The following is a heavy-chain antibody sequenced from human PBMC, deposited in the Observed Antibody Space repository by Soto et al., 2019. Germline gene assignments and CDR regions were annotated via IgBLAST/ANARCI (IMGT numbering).Heavy chain of an antibody. V-gene: IGHV4-61*08. Sequence: PSETLSLTCTVSGGSISSGGYYWSRIRQHPGKGLEWIGYIYYSGSTNYNPSLKSRVTISVDTSKNQFSLKLSSVTAADTAVYYCARLTYYYDSSGYPAHDAFDIWGQGTMVTVSS. J-gene: IGHJ3*02. CDR1: GGSISSGGYY. CDR3: ARLTYYYDSSGYPAHDAFDI. D-gene: IGHD3-22*01. CDR2: IYYSGST.